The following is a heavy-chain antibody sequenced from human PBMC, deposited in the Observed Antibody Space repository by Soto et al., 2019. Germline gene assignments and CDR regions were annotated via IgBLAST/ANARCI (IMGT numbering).Heavy chain of an antibody. CDR1: GFTFSSYG. Sequence: GGSLRLSCAASGFTFSSYGMHWVRQAPGKGLEWVAIISYDGSNTYYADSVKGRFTISRDNAKNSLYLQMNSLRDEDTAVYYCARGHSSGYNWFDPWGQGTLVTVSS. CDR2: ISYDGSNT. V-gene: IGHV3-30*03. CDR3: ARGHSSGYNWFDP. D-gene: IGHD6-19*01. J-gene: IGHJ5*02.